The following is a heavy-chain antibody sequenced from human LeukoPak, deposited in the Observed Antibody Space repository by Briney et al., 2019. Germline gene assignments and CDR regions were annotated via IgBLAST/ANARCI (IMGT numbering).Heavy chain of an antibody. CDR1: EFTFNHHW. Sequence: GGSLRLSCAASEFTFNHHWMGWVRHVPGKGLEWVANIKEGGSVKYYVDSVKGRFTISRDNAKNSLFLQMNSLRVEDTAVYYCARARGFDYWGQGALVTVSS. J-gene: IGHJ4*02. V-gene: IGHV3-7*01. CDR2: IKEGGSVK. CDR3: ARARGFDY.